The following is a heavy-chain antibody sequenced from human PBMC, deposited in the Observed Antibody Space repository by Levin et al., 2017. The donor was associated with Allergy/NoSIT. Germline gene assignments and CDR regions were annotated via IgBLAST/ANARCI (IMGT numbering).Heavy chain of an antibody. J-gene: IGHJ4*02. V-gene: IGHV4-30-4*01. CDR1: GGSISSGDYY. CDR2: FYYSGST. Sequence: SETLSLTCTVSGGSISSGDYYWSWIRQPPGKGLEWIGYFYYSGSTYYNPSLKSRVIISVYTSKNLFSLKLNSVTAADTAVYYCARTYYEYVWGSFRIGYFDHWGQGTLVTVSS. CDR3: ARTYYEYVWGSFRIGYFDH. D-gene: IGHD3-16*02.